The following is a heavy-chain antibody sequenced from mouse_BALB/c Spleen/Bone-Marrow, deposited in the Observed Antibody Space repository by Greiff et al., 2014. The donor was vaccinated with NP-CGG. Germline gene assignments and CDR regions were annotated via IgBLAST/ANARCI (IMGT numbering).Heavy chain of an antibody. CDR1: GYTFTSYW. Sequence: VQLQQSGAELVKPGASVKMSCKASGYTFTSYWMHGVRQRPGQGLEWIGVIDPSDSYTSYIQKFKGKATLTVDTSSSTAYMQLSSLTSEDSAVYYCTRDAMDYWGQGTSVTVSS. J-gene: IGHJ4*01. CDR3: TRDAMDY. CDR2: IDPSDSYT. V-gene: IGHV1S127*01.